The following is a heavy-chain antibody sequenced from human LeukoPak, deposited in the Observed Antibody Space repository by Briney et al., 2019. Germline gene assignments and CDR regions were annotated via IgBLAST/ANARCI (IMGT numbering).Heavy chain of an antibody. CDR2: VYSSGSA. J-gene: IGHJ5*02. CDR1: GGSIRGSYW. CDR3: ARRLYYDIVSAFDP. D-gene: IGHD3-9*01. V-gene: IGHV4-4*02. Sequence: PSGTLSLTCAVSGGSIRGSYWWSWVRQPPGKGLEWLGEVYSSGSANYNPSLKSRITISVDESKNQFSLKLRSVTAADTAVYYCARRLYYDIVSAFDPWGQGTLVTVSS.